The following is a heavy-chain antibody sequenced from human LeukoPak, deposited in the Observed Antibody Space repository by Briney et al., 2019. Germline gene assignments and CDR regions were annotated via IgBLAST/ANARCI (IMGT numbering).Heavy chain of an antibody. CDR1: GFTFSTYW. V-gene: IGHV3-74*01. J-gene: IGHJ4*02. CDR2: INSDASGT. CDR3: ARDRYYSPGY. D-gene: IGHD3-10*01. Sequence: GGSLRLSCAASGFTFSTYWMHWVRQAPGKGLVWVSRINSDASGTSYADSVKGRFTISRDNAKNTLYLQMNSLRAEDTAMYYCARDRYYSPGYWGQGTLVTVSS.